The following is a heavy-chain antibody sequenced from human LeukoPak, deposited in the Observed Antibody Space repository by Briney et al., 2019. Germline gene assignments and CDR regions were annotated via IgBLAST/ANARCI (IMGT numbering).Heavy chain of an antibody. CDR3: ARDFMGATKSSAFDI. CDR2: INHSGST. D-gene: IGHD1-26*01. V-gene: IGHV4-34*01. J-gene: IGHJ3*02. CDR1: GGSFSGYY. Sequence: SETLSLTCAVYGGSFSGYYWSWIRQPPGKGLEWIGEINHSGSTNYNPSLKSRVTISVDTSKNQFSLKLSSVTAADTAVYYCARDFMGATKSSAFDIWGQGTMVTVSS.